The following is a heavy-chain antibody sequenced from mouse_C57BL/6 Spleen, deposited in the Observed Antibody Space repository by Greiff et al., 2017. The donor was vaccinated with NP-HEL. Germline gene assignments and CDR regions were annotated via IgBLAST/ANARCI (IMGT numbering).Heavy chain of an antibody. V-gene: IGHV1-54*01. CDR3: AREDFISGGSGGFAY. Sequence: VPLMESGAALVMPFPPFPLSFPSSFSSFPPSFLSFFPPLPFHCLSFILDINPVIFFTNYNFNFKFKATLTADKSSSTAYMQLSSLTSEDSAVYFCAREDFISGGSGGFAYWGQGTLVTVSA. CDR1: FSSFPPSF. CDR2: INPVIFFT. J-gene: IGHJ3*01. D-gene: IGHD1-1*01.